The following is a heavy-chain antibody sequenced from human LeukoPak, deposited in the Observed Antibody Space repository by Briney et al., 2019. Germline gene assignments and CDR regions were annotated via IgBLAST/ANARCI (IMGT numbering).Heavy chain of an antibody. D-gene: IGHD4-23*01. CDR1: GGTFSSYA. V-gene: IGHV1-69*13. J-gene: IGHJ4*02. Sequence: SVKVSCKASGGTFSSYAISWVRQAPGQGLEWMGGIIPIFGTPNYAQKFQGRATITADESTSTAYMELSSLRSEDTAVYYCARGWLAETTVVTPYNYWGQGTLVTVSS. CDR2: IIPIFGTP. CDR3: ARGWLAETTVVTPYNY.